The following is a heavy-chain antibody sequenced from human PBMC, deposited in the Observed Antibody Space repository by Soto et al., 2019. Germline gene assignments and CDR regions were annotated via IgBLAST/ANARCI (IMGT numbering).Heavy chain of an antibody. D-gene: IGHD3-10*01. J-gene: IGHJ5*02. CDR3: ARAKLVGELYGWFDP. CDR1: GYTFTSYA. Sequence: ASVKVSCKASGYTFTSYAMHWVRQAPGQRLEWMGWINAGNGNTKYSQKFQGRVTITRDTSASTAYMELSSLRSEDTAVYYCARAKLVGELYGWFDPWGQGTLVTVSS. CDR2: INAGNGNT. V-gene: IGHV1-3*01.